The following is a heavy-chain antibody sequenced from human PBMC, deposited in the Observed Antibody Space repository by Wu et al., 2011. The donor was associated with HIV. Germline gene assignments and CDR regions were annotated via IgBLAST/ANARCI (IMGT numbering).Heavy chain of an antibody. Sequence: QVQLLQSGAEVKKPGSSVKVSCKASGGTFGSYTINWVRQAPGQGLEWMGRIFPLFDTINYAQKFQGRVTITADKSTTTAYMELSGLRSEDTAMYYCARVEAQGENYYYYKGWTSGPRDHGHRLL. CDR2: IFPLFDTI. CDR3: ARVEAQGENYYYYKGWTS. V-gene: IGHV1-69*08. J-gene: IGHJ6*02. D-gene: IGHD3-16*01. CDR1: GGTFGSYT.